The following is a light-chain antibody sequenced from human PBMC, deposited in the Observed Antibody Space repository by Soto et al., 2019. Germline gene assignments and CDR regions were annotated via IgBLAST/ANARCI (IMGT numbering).Light chain of an antibody. CDR3: QQYDSSPRT. V-gene: IGKV3-20*01. Sequence: EIVLTQSPSTLSLSPGERATLSCRASQSVSSNFLAWYQQKPGQAPRLLIYGASSRASGIPDRFSGSGSGTDFTLTISRLEPVDFAVYYCQQYDSSPRTFGQGTKVEIK. J-gene: IGKJ1*01. CDR2: GAS. CDR1: QSVSSNF.